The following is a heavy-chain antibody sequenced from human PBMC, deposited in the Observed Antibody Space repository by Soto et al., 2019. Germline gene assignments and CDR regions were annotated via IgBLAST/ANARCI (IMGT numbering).Heavy chain of an antibody. D-gene: IGHD5-18*01. CDR1: GGSFSGYY. CDR3: ARSGGYLNYYYYGMDG. Sequence: PSETLSLTCAVYGGSFSGYYWSWIRQPPGKGLEWIGEINHSGSTNYNPSLKSRVTISVDTSKNQFSLKLSSVTAADTAVYYCARSGGYLNYYYYGMDGWGKGTTVTVSS. V-gene: IGHV4-34*01. CDR2: INHSGST. J-gene: IGHJ6*04.